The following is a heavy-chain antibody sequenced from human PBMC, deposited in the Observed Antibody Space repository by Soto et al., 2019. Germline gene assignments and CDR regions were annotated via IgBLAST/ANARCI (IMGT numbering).Heavy chain of an antibody. Sequence: PSETLSLTCAVYGGSFSGYYWSWIRQPPGKGLEWIGEINHSGSTNYNPSLKSRVTISVDTSKNQFSLKLISVTAADTAKYFCAREGNLGRWLQPLAFWGQGTLVTVSS. CDR2: INHSGST. V-gene: IGHV4-34*01. CDR3: AREGNLGRWLQPLAF. D-gene: IGHD5-12*01. CDR1: GGSFSGYY. J-gene: IGHJ4*02.